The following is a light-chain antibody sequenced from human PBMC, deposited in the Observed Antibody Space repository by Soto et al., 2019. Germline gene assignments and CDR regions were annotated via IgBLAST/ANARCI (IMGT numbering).Light chain of an antibody. CDR3: QQYGTSPGT. J-gene: IGKJ1*01. Sequence: EIVLTQSPATLSLTPGERATLSCRASQSVSSYLAWYQQKPGQAPRLLIYDASNRATGIPARFSGSGSGTEFTLTISSLQSEDFAVYYCQQYGTSPGTFGQGTKVDI. CDR2: DAS. V-gene: IGKV3-11*01. CDR1: QSVSSY.